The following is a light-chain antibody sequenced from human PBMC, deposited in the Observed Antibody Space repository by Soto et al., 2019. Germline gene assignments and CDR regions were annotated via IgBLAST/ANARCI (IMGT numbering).Light chain of an antibody. CDR2: WAS. CDR1: QSVLYSSNNKNY. Sequence: DIVMTQSPDSLAVSLGERATINCKSSQSVLYSSNNKNYLAWSQQKPGQPPKLLMYWASTRESGVPDRFSGSGSGTDFTLTISSLQAEDGAVYYCQQYYSTPLTFGGGTKVDIK. J-gene: IGKJ4*01. CDR3: QQYYSTPLT. V-gene: IGKV4-1*01.